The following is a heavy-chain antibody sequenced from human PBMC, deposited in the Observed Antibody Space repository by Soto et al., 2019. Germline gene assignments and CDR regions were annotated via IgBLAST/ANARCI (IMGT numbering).Heavy chain of an antibody. Sequence: SETLSLTCTVSGGSISSGGYYWSWIRQHPGKGLEWIGYIYYSGSTYYNPSLKSRVTISVDTSKNQFSLKLSSVTAADTAVYYCARDGEDSSSWYNWFDPWGQGTLVTVSS. CDR1: GGSISSGGYY. J-gene: IGHJ5*02. V-gene: IGHV4-31*03. CDR2: IYYSGST. D-gene: IGHD6-13*01. CDR3: ARDGEDSSSWYNWFDP.